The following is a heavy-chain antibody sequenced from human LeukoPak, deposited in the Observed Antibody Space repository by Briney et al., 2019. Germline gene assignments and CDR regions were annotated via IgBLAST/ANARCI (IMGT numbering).Heavy chain of an antibody. V-gene: IGHV1-2*02. CDR3: ASTYGTGSQFYFDN. Sequence: GASVKVSCKASGYTFTGYYMHWVRQAPGQGLEWMGWINPNSGGTNYAQKFQGRVTMTRDTSISTAYMELSSLRSDDTAVYNCASTYGTGSQFYFDNWGQGTLVTVSS. CDR1: GYTFTGYY. CDR2: INPNSGGT. D-gene: IGHD3-10*01. J-gene: IGHJ4*02.